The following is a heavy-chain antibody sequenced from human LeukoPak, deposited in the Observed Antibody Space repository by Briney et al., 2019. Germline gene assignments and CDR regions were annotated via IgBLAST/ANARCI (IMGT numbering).Heavy chain of an antibody. CDR1: GGSISSGDYY. J-gene: IGHJ4*02. CDR2: IYYSGST. V-gene: IGHV4-61*05. D-gene: IGHD2-15*01. CDR3: ATTLGYCGGGSCHN. Sequence: SETLSLTCTVSGGSISSGDYYWSWIRQPPGKGLEWIGYIYYSGSTNYNPSLKSRVTISVDKSKNQFSLKLSSVTAADTAVYYCATTLGYCGGGSCHNWGQGTLVTVSS.